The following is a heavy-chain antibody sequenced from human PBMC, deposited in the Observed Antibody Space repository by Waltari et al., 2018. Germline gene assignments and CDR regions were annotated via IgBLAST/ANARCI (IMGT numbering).Heavy chain of an antibody. J-gene: IGHJ5*02. CDR1: SYSIQSGYF. V-gene: IGHV4-38-2*02. CDR3: VRDLGGSGNSWFDA. D-gene: IGHD3-10*01. Sequence: QVQLQESGPGLARPSETLSLTCVVSSYSIQSGYFWGWIRPPPGKGLEWIGSISHSGKTYYNPSLQSRLSLSVDTSKNQFALKVTSVTAADTAIYYCVRDLGGSGNSWFDAWGQGTLVTVSS. CDR2: ISHSGKT.